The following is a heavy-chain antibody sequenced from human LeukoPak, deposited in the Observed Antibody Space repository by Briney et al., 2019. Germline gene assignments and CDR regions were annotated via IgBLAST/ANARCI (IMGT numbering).Heavy chain of an antibody. CDR1: GGSFSGYY. CDR2: INHSGST. D-gene: IGHD3-10*01. CDR3: ARRLLWFGVNWFDP. Sequence: SETLPLTCAVYGGSFSGYYWSWIRQPPGKGLEWIGEINHSGSTNYNPSLKSRVTISVDTSKNQFSLKLSSVTAADTAVYYCARRLLWFGVNWFDPWGQGTLVTVSS. J-gene: IGHJ5*02. V-gene: IGHV4-34*01.